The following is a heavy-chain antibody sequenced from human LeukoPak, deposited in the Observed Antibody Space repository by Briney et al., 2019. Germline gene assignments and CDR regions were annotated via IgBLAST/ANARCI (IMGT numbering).Heavy chain of an antibody. Sequence: ASVKVSCKASGYTFTSYAMHWVRRAPGQRLEWMGWINAGNGNTKYSQKFQGRVTITRDTSASTAYMELSSLRSEDTAVYYCARDVGSKQPSGFDYWGQGTLVTVSS. J-gene: IGHJ4*02. CDR3: ARDVGSKQPSGFDY. CDR2: INAGNGNT. V-gene: IGHV1-3*01. CDR1: GYTFTSYA. D-gene: IGHD3-10*01.